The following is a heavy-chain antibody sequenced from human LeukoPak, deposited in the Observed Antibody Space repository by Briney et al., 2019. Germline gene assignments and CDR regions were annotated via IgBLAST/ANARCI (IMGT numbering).Heavy chain of an antibody. J-gene: IGHJ4*02. D-gene: IGHD3-22*01. CDR1: GYTFTGYY. Sequence: ASVKVPCKASGYTFTGYYMHWVRQAPGQGLEWMGWINPNSGGTNYAQKFQGRVTMTRDTSISTAYMELSRLRSDDTAVYYCARDRDDSSGYYRETLFDYWGQGTLVTVSS. CDR3: ARDRDDSSGYYRETLFDY. CDR2: INPNSGGT. V-gene: IGHV1-2*02.